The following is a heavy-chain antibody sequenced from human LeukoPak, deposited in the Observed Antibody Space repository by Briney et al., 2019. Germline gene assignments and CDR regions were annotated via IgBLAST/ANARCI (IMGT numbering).Heavy chain of an antibody. CDR3: ARAYYYDSSGYLNWFDP. CDR2: IIPILGIA. D-gene: IGHD3-22*01. Sequence: ASVKVSCKASGGTFSSYAISWVRQAPGQGLEWMGRIIPILGIANYAQKFQGRVTITADKSTSTAYMELSSLRSEDTAVYYCARAYYYDSSGYLNWFDPWGQGTLVTVSS. J-gene: IGHJ5*02. CDR1: GGTFSSYA. V-gene: IGHV1-69*04.